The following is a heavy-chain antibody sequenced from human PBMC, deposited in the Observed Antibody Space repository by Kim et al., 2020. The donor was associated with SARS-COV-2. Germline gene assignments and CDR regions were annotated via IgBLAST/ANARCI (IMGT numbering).Heavy chain of an antibody. V-gene: IGHV3-7*01. CDR3: ARDYDILTGYDYYYYGMDV. J-gene: IGHJ6*02. CDR1: GFTFSSYW. Sequence: GGSLRLSCAASGFTFSSYWMSWVRQAPGKGLEWVANIKQDGSEKYYVDSVKGRFTISRDNAKNSLYLQMNSLRAEDTAVYYCARDYDILTGYDYYYYGMDVWGQGTTVTVSS. CDR2: IKQDGSEK. D-gene: IGHD3-9*01.